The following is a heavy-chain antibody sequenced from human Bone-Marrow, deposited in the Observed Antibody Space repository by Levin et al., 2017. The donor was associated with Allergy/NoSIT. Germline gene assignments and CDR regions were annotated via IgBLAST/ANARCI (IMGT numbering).Heavy chain of an antibody. CDR3: AKVSGYGDLARHFDY. Sequence: GGSLRLSCAASGFTFSSYAMSWVRQAPGKGLEWVSAISGSGGSTYYADSVKGRFTISRDNSKNTLYLQMNSLRAEDTAVYYCAKVSGYGDLARHFDYWGQGTLVTVSS. CDR1: GFTFSSYA. CDR2: ISGSGGST. D-gene: IGHD4-17*01. V-gene: IGHV3-23*01. J-gene: IGHJ4*02.